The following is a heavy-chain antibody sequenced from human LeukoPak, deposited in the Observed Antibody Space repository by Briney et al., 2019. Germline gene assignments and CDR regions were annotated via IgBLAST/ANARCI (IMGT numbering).Heavy chain of an antibody. Sequence: GGSLRLSCVASGFTLGKYWMSWVRQAPGKGLEWVAVISYDGNKEYYVDSVKGRFTISRDNSKNMLYLQMDSLRAEDTAVYHCARERATSTSTWSFDYWGQGTLVTVSS. CDR3: ARERATSTSTWSFDY. J-gene: IGHJ4*02. V-gene: IGHV3-30*03. D-gene: IGHD2-2*01. CDR1: GFTLGKYW. CDR2: ISYDGNKE.